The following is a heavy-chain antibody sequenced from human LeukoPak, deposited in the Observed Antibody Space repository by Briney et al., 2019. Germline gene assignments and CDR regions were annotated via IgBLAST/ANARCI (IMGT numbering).Heavy chain of an antibody. V-gene: IGHV3-23*01. D-gene: IGHD6-19*01. CDR2: ISGSGGST. CDR1: GFTFSSYA. Sequence: GGSLRLSCAASGFTFSSYAMSWVRRAPGKGLEWVSAISGSGGSTYYADSVKGRFTISRDNSKNTLYLQMNSLRAEDTAVYYCAKDLINQWLDPYFDYWGQGTLVTVSS. J-gene: IGHJ4*02. CDR3: AKDLINQWLDPYFDY.